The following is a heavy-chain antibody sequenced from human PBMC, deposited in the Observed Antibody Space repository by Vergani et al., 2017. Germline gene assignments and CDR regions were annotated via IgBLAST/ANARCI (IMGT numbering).Heavy chain of an antibody. D-gene: IGHD3-3*01. CDR2: ISGSGGST. J-gene: IGHJ6*03. CDR1: GFTFSSYA. Sequence: EVQLLESGGGLVQPGGSLRLSCAASGFTFSSYAMSWVRQAPGKGLEWVSAISGSGGSTYYADSVKGRFTISRDNAKNSLYLQMNSLRAEDTAVYYCARGGSSRFLEWLLYEHVRHSYMDVWGKGTTVTVSS. CDR3: ARGGSSRFLEWLLYEHVRHSYMDV. V-gene: IGHV3-23*01.